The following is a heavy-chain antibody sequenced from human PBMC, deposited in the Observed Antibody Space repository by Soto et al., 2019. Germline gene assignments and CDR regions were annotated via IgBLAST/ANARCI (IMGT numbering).Heavy chain of an antibody. CDR3: ARGPFGGSSSWSS. J-gene: IGHJ4*02. CDR1: GGSISSGGYY. Sequence: SETLSLTCTVSGGSISSGGYYWSWIRQHPGKGLEWIGYIYYSGSTYYNPSLKSRVTISVDTSKNQFSLKLSSVTAADTAVYYCARGPFGGSSSWSSWGQGTLVTVSS. CDR2: IYYSGST. V-gene: IGHV4-31*03. D-gene: IGHD6-13*01.